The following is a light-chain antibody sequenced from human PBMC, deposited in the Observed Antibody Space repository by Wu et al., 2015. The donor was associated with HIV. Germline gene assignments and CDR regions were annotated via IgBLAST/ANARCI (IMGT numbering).Light chain of an antibody. CDR3: QQYNTYPYS. CDR1: HSIRDW. V-gene: IGKV1-5*03. Sequence: DIQMTQSPSTLSASVGDRVTITCRASHSIRDWLAWYQQKPGKAPKVLIYRASSLESGVPSRFSGSGSGTEFTLTISSLQPDDFATYYCQQYNTYPYSFGQGTKLEIK. J-gene: IGKJ2*03. CDR2: RAS.